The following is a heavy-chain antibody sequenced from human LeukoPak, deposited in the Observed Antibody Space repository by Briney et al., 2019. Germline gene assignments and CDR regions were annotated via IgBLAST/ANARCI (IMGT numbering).Heavy chain of an antibody. V-gene: IGHV3-21*01. J-gene: IGHJ4*02. CDR3: ARDGIYVWGSYRPIDY. Sequence: PGGSLRLSCAASGFTFSSYSMNWVRQAPGKGLEWVSSISSSSSYIYYADSVKGRFTISRDNAKNSLYLQMNSLRAEDTAVYYCARDGIYVWGSYRPIDYWGQGTLVTVSS. D-gene: IGHD3-16*02. CDR1: GFTFSSYS. CDR2: ISSSSSYI.